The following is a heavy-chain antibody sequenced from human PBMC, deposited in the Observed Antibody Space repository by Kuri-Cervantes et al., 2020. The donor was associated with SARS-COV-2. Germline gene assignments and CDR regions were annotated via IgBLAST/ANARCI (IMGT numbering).Heavy chain of an antibody. Sequence: SETLSLTCTVSGGSISSYYWSWIRQPPGKGLEWIGYIYYSGSTNYNPSLKSRVTISVDTSKNQFSLKLSSVTAADTAVYYCARSFDSSSWHLFDYWGQGTLVTVSS. CDR2: IYYSGST. J-gene: IGHJ4*02. V-gene: IGHV4-59*01. D-gene: IGHD6-13*01. CDR3: ARSFDSSSWHLFDY. CDR1: GGSISSYY.